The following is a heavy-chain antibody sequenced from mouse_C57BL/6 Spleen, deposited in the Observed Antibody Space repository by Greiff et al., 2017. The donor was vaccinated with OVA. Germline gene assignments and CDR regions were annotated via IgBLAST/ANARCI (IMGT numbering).Heavy chain of an antibody. CDR3: ARSRPIGGAMDY. D-gene: IGHD3-1*01. J-gene: IGHJ4*01. Sequence: QVQLQQSGAELVKPGASVKISCKASGYAFSSYWMNWVKQRPGKGLEWIGQIYPGDGDTNYNGKFKGKATLTADKSSSTAYMQLSSLTSEDSAVYFCARSRPIGGAMDYWGQGTSVTVSS. V-gene: IGHV1-80*01. CDR1: GYAFSSYW. CDR2: IYPGDGDT.